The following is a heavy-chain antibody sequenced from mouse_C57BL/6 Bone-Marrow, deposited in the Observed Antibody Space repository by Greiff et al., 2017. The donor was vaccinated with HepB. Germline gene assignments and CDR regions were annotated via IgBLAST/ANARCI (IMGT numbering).Heavy chain of an antibody. Sequence: VKLQESGPELVKPGASVKISCKASGYAFSSSWMNWVKQRPGKGLEWIGRIYPGDGDTNYNGKFKGKATLTADKSSSTAYMQLSSLTSEDSAVYFCATLAANWYFDVWGTGTTVTVSS. V-gene: IGHV1-82*01. CDR1: GYAFSSSW. CDR2: IYPGDGDT. J-gene: IGHJ1*03. CDR3: ATLAANWYFDV.